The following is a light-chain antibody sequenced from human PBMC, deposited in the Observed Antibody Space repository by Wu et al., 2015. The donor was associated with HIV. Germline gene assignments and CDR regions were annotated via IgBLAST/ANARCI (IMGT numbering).Light chain of an antibody. V-gene: IGKV3D-15*02. CDR2: GAS. CDR1: QSVSSN. CDR3: QQYGSSPRT. Sequence: EIVMTQSPAILSVSPGESATLSCRASQSVSSNLAWYQQRPGQAPRLLIYGASIRATDIPARFSGSGSGTDFTLTISSLEPEDFAVYYCQQYGSSPRTFGQGTKVEIK. J-gene: IGKJ1*01.